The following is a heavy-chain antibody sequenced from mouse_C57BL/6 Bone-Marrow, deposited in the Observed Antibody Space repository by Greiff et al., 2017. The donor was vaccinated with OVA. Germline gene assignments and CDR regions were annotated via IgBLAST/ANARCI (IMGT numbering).Heavy chain of an antibody. CDR2: IDPETGGT. CDR1: GYTFTDYE. J-gene: IGHJ2*01. Sequence: VQLQQPGAELVRPGASVTLSCKASGYTFTDYEMHWVKQTPVHGLEWIGAIDPETGGTAYNQKFKGKAILTADKSSSTAYMELRSLTSEDSAVYYCTGWEHYCGSSWYFDYWGQGTTLTVSS. V-gene: IGHV1-15*01. D-gene: IGHD1-1*01. CDR3: TGWEHYCGSSWYFDY.